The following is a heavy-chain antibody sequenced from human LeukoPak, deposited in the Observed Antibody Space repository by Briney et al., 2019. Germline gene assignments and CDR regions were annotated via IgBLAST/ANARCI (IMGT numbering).Heavy chain of an antibody. J-gene: IGHJ4*02. CDR1: GGASTEHA. CDR2: IIPILGIA. Sequence: SVKVSCKASGGASTEHAITWLRQAPGQGLEWMGRIIPILGIANYAQKFQGRVTITADKSTSTAYMELSSLRSEDTAVYYCARGGIAAADRTFDYWGQGTLVTVSS. CDR3: ARGGIAAADRTFDY. V-gene: IGHV1-69*04. D-gene: IGHD6-13*01.